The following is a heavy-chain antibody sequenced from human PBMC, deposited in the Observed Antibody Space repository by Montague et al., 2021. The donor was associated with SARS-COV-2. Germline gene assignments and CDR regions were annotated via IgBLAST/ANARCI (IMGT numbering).Heavy chain of an antibody. V-gene: IGHV6-1*01. J-gene: IGHJ4*02. CDR2: TYYRPKWYS. CDR1: GDSVFSNSLA. CDR3: VRYSGWFYFDF. D-gene: IGHD6-19*01. Sequence: CAISGDSVFSNSLASGWLRHSPPRHLELLGRTYYRPKWYSDYAPSVRGRLTVNPDASKNEFSLELNYVTPEDTAVYYCVRYSGWFYFDFWGQGTLVTVSS.